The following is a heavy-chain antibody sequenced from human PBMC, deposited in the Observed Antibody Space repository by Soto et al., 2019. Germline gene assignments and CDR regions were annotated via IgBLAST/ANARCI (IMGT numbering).Heavy chain of an antibody. D-gene: IGHD2-21*01. J-gene: IGHJ4*02. CDR1: GFTLTSYE. CDR3: ARAVRWRYPFFDF. Sequence: GGSLRLSCAASGFTLTSYEMNWVRQAPGKGLEWVSYISSSGKTIYYADSMKGRFTISRDSAQNSLYLQMSSLRAEDTAVYYCARAVRWRYPFFDFWGQGTLVTVSS. V-gene: IGHV3-48*03. CDR2: ISSSGKTI.